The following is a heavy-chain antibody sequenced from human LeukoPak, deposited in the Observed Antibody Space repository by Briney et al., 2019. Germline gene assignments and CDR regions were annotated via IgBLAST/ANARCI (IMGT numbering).Heavy chain of an antibody. V-gene: IGHV3-30*04. D-gene: IGHD6-19*01. CDR2: ISYDGSNK. J-gene: IGHJ5*02. CDR3: ARRIAVAGISSWFDP. Sequence: PGGSLRLSCAASGFTFSSYAMHWVRQAPGKGLEWVAVISYDGSNKYYADSVKGRFTISRDNSKNTLYLQMNSLRAEDTAVYYCARRIAVAGISSWFDPWGQGTLVTVSS. CDR1: GFTFSSYA.